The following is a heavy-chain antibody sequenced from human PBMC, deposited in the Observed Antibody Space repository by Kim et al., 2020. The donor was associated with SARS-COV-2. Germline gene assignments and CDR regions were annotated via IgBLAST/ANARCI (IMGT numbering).Heavy chain of an antibody. J-gene: IGHJ2*01. CDR1: GFLFDDYG. CDR2: INWNGNST. V-gene: IGHV3-20*01. Sequence: GGSLRLSCAASGFLFDDYGMSWVRQLPGKGLEWVSGINWNGNSTGYADSVKGRFTISRDNAKNSLFLQMNSLRAEDTALYHCARDPRSYYDSGGWYFDLWGRGTLVTVSS. D-gene: IGHD3-22*01. CDR3: ARDPRSYYDSGGWYFDL.